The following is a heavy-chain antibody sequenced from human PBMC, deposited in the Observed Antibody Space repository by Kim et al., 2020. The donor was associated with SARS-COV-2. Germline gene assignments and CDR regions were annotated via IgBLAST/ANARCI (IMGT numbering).Heavy chain of an antibody. CDR2: IQKDGIEK. V-gene: IGHV3-7*05. CDR3: AAPGSGDF. J-gene: IGHJ4*02. CDR1: GFTFSNYW. D-gene: IGHD3-10*01. Sequence: GGSLRLSCAASGFTFSNYWMSWVRQAPGKGLEWVANIQKDGIEKYHVDSLKGRFTISRDNAKNLLYLQMSGLRVEDTAVYYCAAPGSGDFWGQGTLVTVSS.